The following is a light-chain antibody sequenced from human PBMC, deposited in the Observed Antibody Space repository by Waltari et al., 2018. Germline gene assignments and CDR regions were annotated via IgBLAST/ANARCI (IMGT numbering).Light chain of an antibody. J-gene: IGLJ3*02. V-gene: IGLV3-21*02. CDR1: TIGGKT. Sequence: SYVLTQPPSVSVAPGQTATITCGGNTIGGKTVHWYQQKPGQAPVLVVYDDYYRPSGIPERFSGSNSGNTAALTISWVEAGDEADYYCQVWDSSSDRPVFGGGTKVFVL. CDR2: DDY. CDR3: QVWDSSSDRPV.